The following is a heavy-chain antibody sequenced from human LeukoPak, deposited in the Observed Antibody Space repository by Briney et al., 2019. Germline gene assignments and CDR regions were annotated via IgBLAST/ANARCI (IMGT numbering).Heavy chain of an antibody. Sequence: GESLKISCRGSGYSFTNYWIGWVRQMPGKGLEWMGTIYPGDSDTKYSPSFQGQVTISADKSISTAYLQWSSLKASDTAMYYCARRIAAAGSIGTRYFDYWGQGTLVTVSS. CDR1: GYSFTNYW. J-gene: IGHJ4*02. CDR2: IYPGDSDT. D-gene: IGHD6-13*01. V-gene: IGHV5-51*01. CDR3: ARRIAAAGSIGTRYFDY.